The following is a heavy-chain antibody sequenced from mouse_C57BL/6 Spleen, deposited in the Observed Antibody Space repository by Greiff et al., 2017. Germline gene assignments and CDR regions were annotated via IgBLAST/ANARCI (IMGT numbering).Heavy chain of an antibody. CDR3: VYGSSLYYAMDY. Sequence: VQLVESGAELAKPGASVKLSCKASGYTFTSYWMHWVKQRPGQGLEWIGYINPSSGYTKYNQKFKDKATLTADKSSSTAYMQLSSLTYEDSAVYYCVYGSSLYYAMDYWGQGTSVTVSS. CDR2: INPSSGYT. V-gene: IGHV1-7*01. D-gene: IGHD1-1*01. CDR1: GYTFTSYW. J-gene: IGHJ4*01.